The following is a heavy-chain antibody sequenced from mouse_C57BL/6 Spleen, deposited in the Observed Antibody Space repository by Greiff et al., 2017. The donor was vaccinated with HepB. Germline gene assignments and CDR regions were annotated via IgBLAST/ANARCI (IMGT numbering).Heavy chain of an antibody. V-gene: IGHV1-81*01. CDR3: ARPYSPEYFDV. D-gene: IGHD2-10*01. CDR2: IYPRSGNT. Sequence: QVQLKESGAELARPGASVKLSCKASGYTFTSYGISWVKQRTGQGLEWIGEIYPRSGNTYYNEKFKGKATLTADKSSSTAYMELRSLTSEDSAVYFCARPYSPEYFDVWGTGTTVTVSS. J-gene: IGHJ1*03. CDR1: GYTFTSYG.